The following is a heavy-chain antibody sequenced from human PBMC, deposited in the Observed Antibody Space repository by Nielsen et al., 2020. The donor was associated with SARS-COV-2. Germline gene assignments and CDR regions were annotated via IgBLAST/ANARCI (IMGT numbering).Heavy chain of an antibody. CDR2: INPSGGST. Sequence: ASVKVSCKASGYTFTSYYMHWVRQAPGQGLEWMGIINPSGGSTSYAQKLQGRVTMTRDTSTSTVYMELSSLRSEDTAVYYCARDLQPYGMDVWGQGTTVTVSS. CDR3: ARDLQPYGMDV. V-gene: IGHV1-46*01. J-gene: IGHJ6*02. D-gene: IGHD4-11*01. CDR1: GYTFTSYY.